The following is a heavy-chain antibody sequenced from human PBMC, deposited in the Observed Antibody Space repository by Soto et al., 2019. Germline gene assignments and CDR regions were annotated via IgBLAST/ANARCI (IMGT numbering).Heavy chain of an antibody. CDR3: ARGVGSGSYYNQYNWFDP. CDR2: ISAYNGNT. CDR1: GYTFTSYG. Sequence: ASVKVSCKASGYTFTSYGISWVRQAPGQGLERMGWISAYNGNTKYAQKVQGRVTMTTDTSTSTAYLELRSLRSDDTAVYYCARGVGSGSYYNQYNWFDPWGQGTLVTVSS. V-gene: IGHV1-18*01. J-gene: IGHJ5*02. D-gene: IGHD3-10*01.